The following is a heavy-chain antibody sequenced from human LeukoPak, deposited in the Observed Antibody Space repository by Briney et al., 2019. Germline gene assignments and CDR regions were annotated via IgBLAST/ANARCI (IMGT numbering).Heavy chain of an antibody. D-gene: IGHD3-3*01. Sequence: ASVTVSCKASGYTFTSYYMHSVRQAPGQGREWMGGIIPIFGTANYAQKFQGRVTITADESTSTAYMELSSLRSEDTAVYYCARVTARLRFLSYFDYWGQGTLVTVSS. V-gene: IGHV1-69*13. CDR1: GYTFTSYY. J-gene: IGHJ4*02. CDR2: IIPIFGTA. CDR3: ARVTARLRFLSYFDY.